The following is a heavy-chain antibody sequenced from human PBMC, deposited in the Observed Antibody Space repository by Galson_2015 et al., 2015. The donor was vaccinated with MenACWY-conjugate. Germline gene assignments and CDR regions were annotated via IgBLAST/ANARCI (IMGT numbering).Heavy chain of an antibody. Sequence: SVKVSCKASGYTFTSYHMHWVRQAPGQGLEWMGIINPSGGSTSYAQKFQGRVTMTRDTSTSTVYMELSSLRSEDTAVYYCAAGPPGDATVNTNYYYYGMDVWGQGTTVTVSS. J-gene: IGHJ6*02. V-gene: IGHV1-46*01. CDR3: AAGPPGDATVNTNYYYYGMDV. CDR2: INPSGGST. D-gene: IGHD4-17*01. CDR1: GYTFTSYH.